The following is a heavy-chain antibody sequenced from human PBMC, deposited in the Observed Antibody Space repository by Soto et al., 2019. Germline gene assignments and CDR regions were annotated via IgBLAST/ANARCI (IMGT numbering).Heavy chain of an antibody. CDR3: GGSPAPYCSSTSCYEDYYYYYMDV. J-gene: IGHJ6*03. Sequence: GGSLRLSCAASGFTFSSYSMNWVRQAPGKGLEWVSSISSSSSYIYYADSVKGRFTISRDNAKNSLYLQMNSLRAEDTAVYYCGGSPAPYCSSTSCYEDYYYYYMDVWGKGTTVTVSS. CDR1: GFTFSSYS. CDR2: ISSSSSYI. D-gene: IGHD2-2*01. V-gene: IGHV3-21*01.